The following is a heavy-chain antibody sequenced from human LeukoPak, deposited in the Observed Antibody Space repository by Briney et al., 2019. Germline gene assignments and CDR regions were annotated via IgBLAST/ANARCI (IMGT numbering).Heavy chain of an antibody. CDR3: ARSLPAAIFCWFDP. J-gene: IGHJ5*02. CDR1: GYTFTSYG. Sequence: ASVKVSCKASGYTFTSYGISWVRQAPGQGLEWMGWISAYNGNTNYAQKLQGRVTMTTDTSTSTAYMELRSLRSDDTAVYYCARSLPAAIFCWFDPWGQGTLVTVSS. V-gene: IGHV1-18*01. D-gene: IGHD2-2*01. CDR2: ISAYNGNT.